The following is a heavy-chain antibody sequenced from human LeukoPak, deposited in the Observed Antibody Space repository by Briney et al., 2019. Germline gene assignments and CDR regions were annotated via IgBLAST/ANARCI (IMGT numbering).Heavy chain of an antibody. CDR3: ARPANRGDAFDI. Sequence: GESLKISCKGSGYSFTNYWIAWVRQMPGKGLEWMGIIYPGDSDTRYSSSFRGQVTISADKSISTAYLQWSSLRASDTAMYYCARPANRGDAFDIWGQGTMVTVSS. D-gene: IGHD2/OR15-2a*01. CDR2: IYPGDSDT. V-gene: IGHV5-51*01. CDR1: GYSFTNYW. J-gene: IGHJ3*02.